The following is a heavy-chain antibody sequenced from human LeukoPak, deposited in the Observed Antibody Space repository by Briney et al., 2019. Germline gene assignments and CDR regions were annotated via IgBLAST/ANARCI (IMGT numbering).Heavy chain of an antibody. V-gene: IGHV4-34*01. J-gene: IGHJ4*02. D-gene: IGHD3-22*01. Sequence: SETLSLTCAVYGGSFSGYYWSWIRQPPGKGLEWIGEINHSGGTNYNPSLKSRVTISVDTSKNQFSLKLSSVTAADTAVYYCARGGLTMIVVANNFDYWGQGTLVTVSS. CDR1: GGSFSGYY. CDR3: ARGGLTMIVVANNFDY. CDR2: INHSGGT.